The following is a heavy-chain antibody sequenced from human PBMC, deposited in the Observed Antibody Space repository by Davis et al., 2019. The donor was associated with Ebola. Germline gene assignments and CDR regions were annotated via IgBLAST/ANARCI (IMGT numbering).Heavy chain of an antibody. CDR1: GFTFSSYG. D-gene: IGHD3-10*01. Sequence: PGGSLRLSCAASGFTFSSYGMHWVRQAPGKGLEWVAVIWYDGSNKYYADSVKGRFTISRDNSKNTLYLQMNSLRAEDTAVYYCARMYYYGSGSYYQSIDYYYYGMDVWGQGTTVTVSS. CDR3: ARMYYYGSGSYYQSIDYYYYGMDV. J-gene: IGHJ6*02. CDR2: IWYDGSNK. V-gene: IGHV3-33*01.